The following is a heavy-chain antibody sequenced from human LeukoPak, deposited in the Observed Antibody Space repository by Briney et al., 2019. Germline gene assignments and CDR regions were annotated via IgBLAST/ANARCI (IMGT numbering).Heavy chain of an antibody. CDR1: GGSISSGSYY. Sequence: PSQTLSLTCTVSGGSISSGSYYWSWIRQPAGKGLEWIGRIYTSGSTSYNPSLKSRVTISVDTSKNQFSLKLSSVTAADTAVYYCARANIDYFDYWGQGTLVTVSS. D-gene: IGHD5-12*01. J-gene: IGHJ4*02. CDR2: IYTSGST. V-gene: IGHV4-61*02. CDR3: ARANIDYFDY.